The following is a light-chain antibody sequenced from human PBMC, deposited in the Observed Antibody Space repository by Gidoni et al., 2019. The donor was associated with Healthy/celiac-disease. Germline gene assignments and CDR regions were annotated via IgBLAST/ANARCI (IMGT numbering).Light chain of an antibody. CDR1: QDISYY. V-gene: IGKV1-33*01. J-gene: IGKJ4*01. Sequence: LQMTQSPSSLSASVGDRVTITCQASQDISYYLNWYQQKPGKAPKLLIYDASNLETGVPYRFSGSGSETDFTYNISSLQSEDIATYYCQHYDNLPLTFXGXTKVXIK. CDR3: QHYDNLPLT. CDR2: DAS.